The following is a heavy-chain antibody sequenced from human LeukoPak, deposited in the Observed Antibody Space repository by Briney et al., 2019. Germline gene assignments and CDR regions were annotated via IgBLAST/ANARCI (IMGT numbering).Heavy chain of an antibody. CDR1: GYTFTSYG. J-gene: IGHJ4*02. Sequence: ASVKVSCKASGYTFTSYGISRVRQAPGQGLEWMGWISAYNGNTNYAQKLQGRVTTTTDTSTSTAYMELRSLRSDDTAVYYCARVGRIAAAGSVDYWGQGTLVTVSS. CDR2: ISAYNGNT. V-gene: IGHV1-18*01. CDR3: ARVGRIAAAGSVDY. D-gene: IGHD6-13*01.